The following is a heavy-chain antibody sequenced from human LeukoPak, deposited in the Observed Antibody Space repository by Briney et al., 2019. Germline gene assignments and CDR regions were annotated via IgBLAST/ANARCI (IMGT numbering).Heavy chain of an antibody. V-gene: IGHV3-33*08. CDR2: IWYDGSNK. D-gene: IGHD2-15*01. CDR1: GFTFSSYG. J-gene: IGHJ3*02. Sequence: GGSLRLSCAASGFTFSSYGMHWVRQAPGKGLEWVAVIWYDGSNKHYVDSVKGRFTISRDNSKNTLYLQMNSLRAEDTAVYYCARDGHCSGGTCYNDAFDICGQGTMVTVSP. CDR3: ARDGHCSGGTCYNDAFDI.